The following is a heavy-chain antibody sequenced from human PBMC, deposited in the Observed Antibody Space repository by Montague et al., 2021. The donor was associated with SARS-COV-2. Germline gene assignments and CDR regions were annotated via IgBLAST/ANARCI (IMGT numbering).Heavy chain of an antibody. D-gene: IGHD1-7*01. CDR2: IYYSGXT. V-gene: IGHV4-39*01. CDR3: ARGLYNWNYEHWFDT. J-gene: IGHJ5*02. Sequence: SETLSLTCTVSGGSVGSSHYYWAWIRQPPGKGLEWIGTIYYSGXTXYXXXXRXRVTIDVDASTNQFSLKLQSVTAADTAVYFCARGLYNWNYEHWFDTWGQGTLVTVST. CDR1: GGSVGSSHYY.